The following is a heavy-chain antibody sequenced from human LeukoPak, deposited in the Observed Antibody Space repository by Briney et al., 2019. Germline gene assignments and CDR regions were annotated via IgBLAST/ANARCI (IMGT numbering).Heavy chain of an antibody. CDR3: ARGRYCSGGSCYSGWFDP. V-gene: IGHV4-4*07. D-gene: IGHD2-15*01. CDR2: IYTSGST. J-gene: IGHJ5*02. CDR1: GGSISSYY. Sequence: SETLSLTCTVSGGSISSYYWSWIRQPAGKGLEWIGRIYTSGSTNYNPSLKSRVTMSVDTSKNQFSLKLSSVTAADTAVYYCARGRYCSGGSCYSGWFDPWGQGTLVTVSS.